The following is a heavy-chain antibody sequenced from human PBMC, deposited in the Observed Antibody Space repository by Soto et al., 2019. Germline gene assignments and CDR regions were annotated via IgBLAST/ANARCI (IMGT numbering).Heavy chain of an antibody. CDR3: SREPFCTGGSCYSRPMDV. CDR2: IYYSGTT. V-gene: IGHV4-30-4*01. J-gene: IGHJ6*02. Sequence: QVQLQESGPGLVQPSQTLSLTCTVSGGSISSGDYYWSWIRQPPGKDLEWIGYIYYSGTTYYNPSLKRRLTISGDTSKNQFSLSLTSVTAADTAVYYCSREPFCTGGSCYSRPMDVWGQGTTVTVSS. CDR1: GGSISSGDYY. D-gene: IGHD2-15*01.